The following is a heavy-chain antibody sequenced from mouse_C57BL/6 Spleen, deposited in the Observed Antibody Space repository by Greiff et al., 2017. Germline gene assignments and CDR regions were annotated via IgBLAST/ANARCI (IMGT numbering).Heavy chain of an antibody. V-gene: IGHV1-50*01. Sequence: VQLQQPGAELVKPGASVKLSCKASGYTFTSYWMQWVKQRPGQGLEWIGEIVPSDGYTNSNQKFKGKATLTVDTSSSTAYMQLSSLTSEDSAVYYCARRGDYEGVLADWGQGTLVTVSA. J-gene: IGHJ3*01. D-gene: IGHD2-4*01. CDR2: IVPSDGYT. CDR3: ARRGDYEGVLAD. CDR1: GYTFTSYW.